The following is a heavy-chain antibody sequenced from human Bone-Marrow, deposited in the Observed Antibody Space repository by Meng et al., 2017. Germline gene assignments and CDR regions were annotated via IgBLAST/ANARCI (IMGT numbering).Heavy chain of an antibody. J-gene: IGHJ4*02. CDR3: ARDSGPYYYDSSGYHGFDY. CDR1: VVTFSSYA. Sequence: QVQVVSSGAEVKKPGYSVQVYCKASVVTFSSYAISWVRQAPGQGLEWLGAIIPIFGTANYAQKFQGRVTITADESTSTAYMELSSLRSEDTAVYYCARDSGPYYYDSSGYHGFDYWGQGTLVTVSS. CDR2: IIPIFGTA. V-gene: IGHV1-69*01. D-gene: IGHD3-22*01.